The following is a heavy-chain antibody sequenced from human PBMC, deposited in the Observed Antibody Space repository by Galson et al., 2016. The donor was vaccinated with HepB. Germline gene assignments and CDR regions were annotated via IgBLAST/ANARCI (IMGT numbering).Heavy chain of an antibody. CDR1: GFTFSNYW. Sequence: SLRLSCAASGFTFSNYWMSWVRQAPGKGLEWVANIKQDGNEKYYVDSVKGRFTISRDNAENSMYLQMNNLRAEDTAVYYCTRTISATAGIDWGQGTLVTVSS. CDR3: TRTISATAGID. V-gene: IGHV3-7*03. CDR2: IKQDGNEK. D-gene: IGHD6-13*01. J-gene: IGHJ4*02.